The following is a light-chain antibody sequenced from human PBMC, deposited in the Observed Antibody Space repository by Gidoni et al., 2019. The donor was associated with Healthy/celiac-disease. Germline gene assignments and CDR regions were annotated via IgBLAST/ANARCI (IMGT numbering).Light chain of an antibody. CDR3: SSYTSSSTVV. J-gene: IGLJ2*01. Sequence: QPALTQPASVSGSPDQSITISCTGTSSDVGGYNYFSWYQQHPGKAPILMLYESSTRPSGVSNRFSGSKSGNTASLTISGLQAEDEADYYCSSYTSSSTVVFGGGTKLTVL. V-gene: IGLV2-14*01. CDR1: SSDVGGYNY. CDR2: ESS.